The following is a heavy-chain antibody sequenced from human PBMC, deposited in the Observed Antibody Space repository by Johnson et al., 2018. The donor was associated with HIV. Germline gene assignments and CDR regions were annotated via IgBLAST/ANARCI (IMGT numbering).Heavy chain of an antibody. D-gene: IGHD3-10*01. J-gene: IGHJ3*02. CDR3: AGDTDSSDACDI. Sequence: VQLVESGGGLVQPGGSLTLSCAASGFTFSNYAMSWVRRAPGKGLEWVSTISGDAGSTYYADSVGGRFTLSRDNSKNSLYQHMNSLGAEDTTLYYCAGDTDSSDACDIWGQGTMVTVSS. CDR2: ISGDAGST. CDR1: GFTFSNYA. V-gene: IGHV3-23*04.